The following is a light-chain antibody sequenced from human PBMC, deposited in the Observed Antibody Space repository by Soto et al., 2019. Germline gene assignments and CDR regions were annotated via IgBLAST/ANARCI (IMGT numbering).Light chain of an antibody. J-gene: IGLJ1*01. Sequence: QSALTQPPSASGSPGQSVTISCTGTSNDIGGYNSVAWYQQHPGKAPKVLIYEVNKRPSGVPDRFSGSKSGNTASLTVSGLQADDEADYYCSSYAGSNNLYVFGTGTKVTVL. CDR1: SNDIGGYNS. CDR2: EVN. V-gene: IGLV2-8*01. CDR3: SSYAGSNNLYV.